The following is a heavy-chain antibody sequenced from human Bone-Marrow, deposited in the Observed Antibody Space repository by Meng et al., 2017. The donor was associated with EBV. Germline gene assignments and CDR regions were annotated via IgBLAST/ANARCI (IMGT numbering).Heavy chain of an antibody. V-gene: IGHV3-11*01. CDR2: ISNSDR. CDR1: GFTFSDYY. Sequence: QVQRVESGGGLVKPGGSLRLSCAASGFTFSDYYMSWIRQAPGKGLEWVSYISNSDRSYGDSVKGRFTISRDNAKNSLYLQMDNLRAEDTAVYYCAREKPTTDGAGFDYWGQGTLVTVSS. D-gene: IGHD1-1*01. CDR3: AREKPTTDGAGFDY. J-gene: IGHJ4*02.